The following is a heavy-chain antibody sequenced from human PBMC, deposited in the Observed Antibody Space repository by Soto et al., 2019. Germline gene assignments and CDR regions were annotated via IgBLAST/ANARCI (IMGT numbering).Heavy chain of an antibody. V-gene: IGHV1-2*02. CDR3: ARADLPLAADYAMDV. D-gene: IGHD6-19*01. CDR2: INADSGST. CDR1: GYFFSGYH. J-gene: IGHJ6*02. Sequence: QVQLEQSGAEVKKPGASVKVSCKASGYFFSGYHMHWVRQAPGQGLEWMGWINADSGSTNYAQNFQGRVNMTRDTSITTAYMELSRLRSDDTAVYYCARADLPLAADYAMDVCGQGTTVTVSS.